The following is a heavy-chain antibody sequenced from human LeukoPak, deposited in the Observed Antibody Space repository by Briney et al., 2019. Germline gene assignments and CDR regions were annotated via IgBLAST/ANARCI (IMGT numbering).Heavy chain of an antibody. J-gene: IGHJ4*02. Sequence: SETLSLTCAVSGGSISSGGYSWSWIRQPPGKGLEWIGYIYYSGSTYYNPSLKSRVTISVDTSKNQFSLKLSSVTAADTAVYYCARRIPRQDFDYWGQGTLVTVSS. V-gene: IGHV4-30-4*07. CDR3: ARRIPRQDFDY. CDR1: GGSISSGGYS. CDR2: IYYSGST. D-gene: IGHD2-2*02.